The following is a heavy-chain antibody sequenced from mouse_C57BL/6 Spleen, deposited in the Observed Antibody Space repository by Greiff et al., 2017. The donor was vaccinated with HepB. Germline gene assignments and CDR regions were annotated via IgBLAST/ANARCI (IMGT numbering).Heavy chain of an antibody. J-gene: IGHJ3*01. Sequence: VQLQQPGAELVKPGASVKMSCKASGYTFTSYWITWVKQRPGQGLEWIGDIYPGSGSTNYNEKFKSKATLTVDKSSSTAYRHLSSLTSEDSAVYSCARPSSGCWFAYWGQGTLVTVSA. CDR1: GYTFTSYW. D-gene: IGHD3-2*02. V-gene: IGHV1-55*01. CDR3: ARPSSGCWFAY. CDR2: IYPGSGST.